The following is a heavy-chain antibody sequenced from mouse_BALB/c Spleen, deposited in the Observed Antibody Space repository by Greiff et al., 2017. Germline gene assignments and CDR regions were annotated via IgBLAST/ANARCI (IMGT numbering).Heavy chain of an antibody. CDR3: ARSGGNYFDY. Sequence: VQLQQSAAELARPGASVKMSCKASGYTFTSYTMHWVKQRPGQGLEWIGYINPSSGYTEYNQKFKDKTTLTADKSSSTAYMQLSSLTSEDSAVYYCARSGGNYFDYWGQGTTLTVSS. CDR2: INPSSGYT. CDR1: GYTFTSYT. D-gene: IGHD1-1*02. V-gene: IGHV1-4*02. J-gene: IGHJ2*01.